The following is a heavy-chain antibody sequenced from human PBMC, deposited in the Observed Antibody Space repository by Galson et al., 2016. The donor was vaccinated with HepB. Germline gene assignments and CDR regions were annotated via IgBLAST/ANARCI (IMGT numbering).Heavy chain of an antibody. CDR3: ARAYQYTLDY. Sequence: SLRLSCAASGLTFSNFWMTWVRQAPGKGLEWVANINQDGTETHYLDSVRGRFTISRDNAKSSLFLQMNSLRAEDTAVYFCARAYQYTLDYWGQGTLVTVSS. CDR2: INQDGTET. V-gene: IGHV3-7*04. J-gene: IGHJ4*02. CDR1: GLTFSNFW. D-gene: IGHD1-1*01.